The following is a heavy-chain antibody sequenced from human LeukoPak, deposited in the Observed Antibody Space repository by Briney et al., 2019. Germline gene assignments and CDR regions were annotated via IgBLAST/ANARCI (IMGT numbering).Heavy chain of an antibody. J-gene: IGHJ4*02. CDR2: ISSSGSTI. CDR1: GFTFSSYE. Sequence: GGSLRLSCAASGFTFSSYEMNWVRQAPGKGLEWVSYISSSGSTIYYADSVKGRFTISRDNAKNSLYLQMNSLRAEDTAVYYCARDTTNYDSSGLDYWGQGTLVTVPS. V-gene: IGHV3-48*03. CDR3: ARDTTNYDSSGLDY. D-gene: IGHD3-22*01.